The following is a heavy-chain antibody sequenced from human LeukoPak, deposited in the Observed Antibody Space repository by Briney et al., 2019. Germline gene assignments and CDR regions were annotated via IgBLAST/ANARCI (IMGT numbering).Heavy chain of an antibody. V-gene: IGHV3-7*01. D-gene: IGHD3-10*01. CDR2: IKQDGTEK. J-gene: IGHJ4*02. Sequence: PGGSLRLSCAASGFTFTTYWMSWVRQAPGKGLEWVANIKQDGTEKYYVDSVKGRFTIPRDNAKNSLSLQMNSLRVEDTAVYYCAKVAKYYYGSETYYFFEHWGQGTPVTASS. CDR3: AKVAKYYYGSETYYFFEH. CDR1: GFTFTTYW.